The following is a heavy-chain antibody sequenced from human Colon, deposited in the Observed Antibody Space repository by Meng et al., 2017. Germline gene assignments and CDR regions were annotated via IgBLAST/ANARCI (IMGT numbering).Heavy chain of an antibody. V-gene: IGHV3-15*01. CDR2: IKSNNDGGTT. D-gene: IGHD2/OR15-2a*01. CDR1: GFTFTTAW. Sequence: EVQLEESGGGLVQPGGSLRLSCAASGFTFTTAWMTWVRRTPGRGLEWVGRIKSNNDGGTTDYAAPVKGRFTISRDDSKSTLYLQMNSLKIEDTAMYYSGTDIYDWGQGTLVTVSS. CDR3: GTDIYD. J-gene: IGHJ4*02.